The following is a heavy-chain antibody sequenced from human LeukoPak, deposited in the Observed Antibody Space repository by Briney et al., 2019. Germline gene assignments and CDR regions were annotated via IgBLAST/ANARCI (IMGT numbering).Heavy chain of an antibody. J-gene: IGHJ4*02. CDR3: ARDLLNYGSAYYDVGIFDS. CDR1: GFSFSTSG. Sequence: PGGSLRLSCESSGFSFSTSGVHWVRQAPGKGLEWMAVISKDGRKNHYADSVKGRFTISRDNSKSTLFLQMNSLRPEDTAIYYCARDLLNYGSAYYDVGIFDSRGQGTLVTVSS. D-gene: IGHD3-10*01. V-gene: IGHV3-30*04. CDR2: ISKDGRKN.